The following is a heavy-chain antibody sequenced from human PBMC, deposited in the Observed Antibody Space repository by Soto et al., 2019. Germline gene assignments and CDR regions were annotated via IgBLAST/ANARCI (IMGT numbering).Heavy chain of an antibody. CDR1: GFMYHSYA. D-gene: IGHD2-2*01. CDR3: ARVGGQYCSSASCYLGYYGMDV. CDR2: ISHDENNK. V-gene: IGHV3-30-3*01. Sequence: QVQLVESGGGVVQPGRSLRLSCAASGFMYHSYAMNWVRQAPGKGLEWVALISHDENNKHYADSVKGRFTISRDNSRNTLYLQMNSLRAEDTAVYSCARVGGQYCSSASCYLGYYGMDVWGQGTTVTVSS. J-gene: IGHJ6*02.